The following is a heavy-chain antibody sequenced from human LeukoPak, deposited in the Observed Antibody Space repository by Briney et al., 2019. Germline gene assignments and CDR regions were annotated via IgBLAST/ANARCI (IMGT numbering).Heavy chain of an antibody. J-gene: IGHJ4*02. Sequence: GGSLRLTCAASGFNFTTSAMSWVGQTPGKGLEWVSTISGSGGSTYYADSVRGRLTISRDTSKNTLFLQMNSLRVEDTAPYYCAKRTTDYWGQGTLVTVSS. D-gene: IGHD1-7*01. V-gene: IGHV3-23*01. CDR1: GFNFTTSA. CDR3: AKRTTDY. CDR2: ISGSGGST.